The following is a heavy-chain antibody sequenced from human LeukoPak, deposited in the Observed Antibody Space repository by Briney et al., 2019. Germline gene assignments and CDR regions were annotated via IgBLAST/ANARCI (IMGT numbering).Heavy chain of an antibody. Sequence: SETLSPTCTVSGGSISSSSYYWGWIRQPPGKGLEWTGSIYYSGSTYYNPSLKSRVTISVDTSKNQFSLKLSSVTAADTAVYYCAREQLGRYYFDYWGQGTLVTVSS. CDR3: AREQLGRYYFDY. CDR2: IYYSGST. V-gene: IGHV4-39*01. D-gene: IGHD6-13*01. CDR1: GGSISSSSYY. J-gene: IGHJ4*02.